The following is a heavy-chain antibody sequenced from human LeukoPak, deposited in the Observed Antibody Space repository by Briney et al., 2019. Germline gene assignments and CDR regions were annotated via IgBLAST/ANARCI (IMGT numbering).Heavy chain of an antibody. CDR2: IASKTDGGAT. CDR3: TTGIRGD. V-gene: IGHV3-15*07. J-gene: IGHJ4*02. CDR1: ALTVTNAW. D-gene: IGHD3-10*01. Sequence: GSLRLSCSASALTVTNAWMNWVRQAPGEGLDWVGRIASKTDGGATDYAAPVKGRFTISRDDSKNTLNLQMNSLKTEDTAVYYCTTGIRGDWGQGTLVTVSS.